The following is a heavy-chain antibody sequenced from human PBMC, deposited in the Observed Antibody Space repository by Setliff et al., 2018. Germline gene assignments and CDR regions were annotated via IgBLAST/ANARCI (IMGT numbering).Heavy chain of an antibody. V-gene: IGHV4-39*01. CDR3: ARHEFVGGYYGSVTYRHFDY. CDR2: IYYSGTA. J-gene: IGHJ4*02. Sequence: PSETLSLTCTVSGGSISSSSYQWGWVRQTPGKGLEWIGSIYYSGTAYYNPSLKSRVTISVDMSKNQFSLQVTSGTATDTAVYYCARHEFVGGYYGSVTYRHFDYWGQGILVTVSS. D-gene: IGHD3-10*01. CDR1: GGSISSSSYQ.